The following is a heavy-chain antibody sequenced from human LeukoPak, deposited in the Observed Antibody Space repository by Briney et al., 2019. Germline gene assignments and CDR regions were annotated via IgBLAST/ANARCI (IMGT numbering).Heavy chain of an antibody. CDR1: GYSFTTYG. D-gene: IGHD3-22*01. CDR2: IIPILGIA. Sequence: SVKVSCKASGYSFTTYGMNWVPQAPGQGLEWMGRIIPILGIANYAQKFQGRVTITADKSTSTAYMELSSLRSEDTAVYYCARESNTYYYDSSAPLDYWGQGTLVTVSS. V-gene: IGHV1-69*04. J-gene: IGHJ4*02. CDR3: ARESNTYYYDSSAPLDY.